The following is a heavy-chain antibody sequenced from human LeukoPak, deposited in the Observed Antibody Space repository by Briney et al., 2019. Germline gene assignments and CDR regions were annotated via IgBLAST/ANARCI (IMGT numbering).Heavy chain of an antibody. CDR1: GYTFTSYG. CDR3: ARAKYSSSSQPGGWFDP. D-gene: IGHD6-6*01. J-gene: IGHJ5*02. V-gene: IGHV1-18*01. CDR2: ISACNGNT. Sequence: ASVKVSCKASGYTFTSYGISWVRQAPGQGLEWMGWISACNGNTNYAQKLQGRVTMTTDTSTSTAYMELRSLRSDDTAVYYCARAKYSSSSQPGGWFDPWGQGTLVTVSS.